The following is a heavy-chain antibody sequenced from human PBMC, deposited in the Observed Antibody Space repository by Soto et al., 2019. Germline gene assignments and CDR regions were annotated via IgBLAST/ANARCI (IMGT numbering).Heavy chain of an antibody. CDR3: ARAHTVRGVLPLGY. J-gene: IGHJ4*02. V-gene: IGHV1-18*04. CDR1: GYTFTSYG. Sequence: QVQLVQSGAEVKKPGASVKVSCKASGYTFTSYGISWVRQAPGQGLEWMGWISAYNGNTNYAQKLQGRVTMTTDTSTRTAYMGLRSLRSDDTAVYYCARAHTVRGVLPLGYWGQGTLVTVSS. D-gene: IGHD3-16*01. CDR2: ISAYNGNT.